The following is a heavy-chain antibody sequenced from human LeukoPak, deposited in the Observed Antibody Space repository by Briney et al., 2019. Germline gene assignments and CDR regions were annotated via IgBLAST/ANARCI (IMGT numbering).Heavy chain of an antibody. CDR3: ARGQSNYDFWSGLSDAFDI. Sequence: ASVKVSCKASGYTFTSYGISWVRQAPGQGLEWMGWISAYNGNTNYAQKLQGRVTMTTDTSTSTAYMELRSLRSDDTAVYYCARGQSNYDFWSGLSDAFDIWGQGTVVTVSS. J-gene: IGHJ3*02. CDR1: GYTFTSYG. D-gene: IGHD3-3*01. CDR2: ISAYNGNT. V-gene: IGHV1-18*01.